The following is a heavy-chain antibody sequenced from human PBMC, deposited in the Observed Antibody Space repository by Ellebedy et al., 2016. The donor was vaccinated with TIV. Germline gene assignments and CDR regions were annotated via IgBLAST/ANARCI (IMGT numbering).Heavy chain of an antibody. V-gene: IGHV3-11*04. CDR3: AREGVRDSSGYYQD. D-gene: IGHD3-22*01. CDR1: GFTFSDYY. CDR2: ISSSSSTI. Sequence: GESLKISXAASGFTFSDYYMSWIRQAPGKGLEWVSYISSSSSTIYYADSVKGRFTISRDNAKNSLYLQMNSLRAEDTAVYYCAREGVRDSSGYYQDWGQGTLVTVSS. J-gene: IGHJ4*02.